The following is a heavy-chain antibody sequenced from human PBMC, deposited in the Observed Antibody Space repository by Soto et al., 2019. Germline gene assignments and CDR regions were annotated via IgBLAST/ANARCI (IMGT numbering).Heavy chain of an antibody. CDR3: AKDQGESSSSPYYFDY. CDR2: ISGSGGGT. V-gene: IGHV3-23*01. Sequence: PGGSLRLSCAASGFTFSSYAMSWVRQAPGKGLEWVSAISGSGGGTYYADSVKGRFTISRDNSKNTLFLHTNSLRAEDTAVYYCAKDQGESSSSPYYFDYWGQGTLVTVSS. D-gene: IGHD6-6*01. J-gene: IGHJ4*02. CDR1: GFTFSSYA.